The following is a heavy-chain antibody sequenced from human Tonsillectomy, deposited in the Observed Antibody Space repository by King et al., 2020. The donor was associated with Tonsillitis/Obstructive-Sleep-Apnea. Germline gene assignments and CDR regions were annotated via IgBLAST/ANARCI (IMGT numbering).Heavy chain of an antibody. D-gene: IGHD2-2*01. V-gene: IGHV3-21*01. CDR3: ARDSPPAAQGDGAFDI. Sequence: VQLVESGGGLVKPGGSLRLSCAASGFTFSSYSMNWVRQAPGKGLEWVSSISSSSSYIYYADSVKGRFTISRDNAKNSLYLQMNSLRAEDTAVYYCARDSPPAAQGDGAFDIWGQGTMVTVSS. J-gene: IGHJ3*02. CDR2: ISSSSSYI. CDR1: GFTFSSYS.